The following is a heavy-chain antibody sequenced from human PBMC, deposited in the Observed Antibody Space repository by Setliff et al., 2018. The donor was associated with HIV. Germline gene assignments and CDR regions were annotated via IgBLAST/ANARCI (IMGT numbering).Heavy chain of an antibody. CDR1: GNSITSSSYY. CDR3: ARSKIYDGDYFDY. CDR2: FFYRGRT. J-gene: IGHJ4*02. Sequence: SETLSLTCGVPGNSITSSSYYWGWIRQSPGEGLTWIGSFFYRGRTYYNPSLQSRVTISVDTSKNQFSLKLSSVTAADTAVYYCARSKIYDGDYFDYWGQGTLVTVSS. D-gene: IGHD5-12*01. V-gene: IGHV4-39*07.